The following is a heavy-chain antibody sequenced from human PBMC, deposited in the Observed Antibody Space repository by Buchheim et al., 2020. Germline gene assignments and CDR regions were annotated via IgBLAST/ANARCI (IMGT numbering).Heavy chain of an antibody. Sequence: QVQLLQWGAGLLKPSETLSLTCAVYGGSFSGYYWSWIRQPPGKGLEWIGVINHSGSTNYNPSLKSRVTISVDTSKNQISLKLSSVTAADTAVYYCARGGYYYESTGYYLPRDYYYGMDVWGQGTT. V-gene: IGHV4-34*01. CDR2: INHSGST. CDR3: ARGGYYYESTGYYLPRDYYYGMDV. J-gene: IGHJ6*02. D-gene: IGHD3-22*01. CDR1: GGSFSGYY.